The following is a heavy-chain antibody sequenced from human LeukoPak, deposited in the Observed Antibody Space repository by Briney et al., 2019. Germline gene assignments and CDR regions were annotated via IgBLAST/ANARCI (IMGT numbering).Heavy chain of an antibody. V-gene: IGHV3-13*04. J-gene: IGHJ4*02. D-gene: IGHD4-23*01. CDR1: GFTFSSYD. CDR3: ARGDGGGLFDY. Sequence: GGSLRLSCAASGFTFSSYDMHWVRQATGKGLEWVSAIGTAGDTYYPGSVKGRFTISRENAKNSLYLQMNSLRARDTAVYYCARGDGGGLFDYWGQGTLVTVSS. CDR2: IGTAGDT.